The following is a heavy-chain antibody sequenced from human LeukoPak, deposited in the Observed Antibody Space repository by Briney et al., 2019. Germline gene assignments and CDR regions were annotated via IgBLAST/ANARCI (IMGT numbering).Heavy chain of an antibody. Sequence: SETLSLTCTVSGGSISSSSYYWGWIRQPPGKGLEWIGSIYYSGSTYYNPSLKSRVTMSVDTSKNQFSLKLSSVTAADTAVYYCARGVGRRHIAHTGGGYYMDVWGKGTTVTVSS. CDR1: GGSISSSSYY. CDR2: IYYSGST. V-gene: IGHV4-39*07. D-gene: IGHD1-26*01. CDR3: ARGVGRRHIAHTGGGYYMDV. J-gene: IGHJ6*03.